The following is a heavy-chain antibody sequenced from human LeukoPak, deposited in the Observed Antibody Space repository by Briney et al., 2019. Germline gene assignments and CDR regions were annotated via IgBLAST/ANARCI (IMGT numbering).Heavy chain of an antibody. CDR3: ARGLKWPTSYYHMDL. CDR1: GFIFSDYS. J-gene: IGHJ6*03. D-gene: IGHD5-12*01. Sequence: PGGSLRLSCAASGFIFSDYSMCWIRQAPGKGLEWVSYLTSTGKTIYYSDSVKGRFTISRDNAKNSLFLQLNSLRAEDTAVYFCARGLKWPTSYYHMDLWGKGTTVTVSS. CDR2: LTSTGKTI. V-gene: IGHV3-11*01.